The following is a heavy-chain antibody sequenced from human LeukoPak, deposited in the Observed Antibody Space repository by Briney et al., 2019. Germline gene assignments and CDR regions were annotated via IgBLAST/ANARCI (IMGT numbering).Heavy chain of an antibody. D-gene: IGHD5-18*01. CDR2: ISGSGGST. CDR1: GFTFSSYA. Sequence: PGGSLRLSCAASGFTFSSYAMSWVRQAPGKGLEWVSGISGSGGSTYYADSVKGRFTISRDNSKNTLYLQMNSLRAEDTAVYYCARHSGYSYGGDFDYWGQGTLVTVSS. CDR3: ARHSGYSYGGDFDY. V-gene: IGHV3-23*01. J-gene: IGHJ4*02.